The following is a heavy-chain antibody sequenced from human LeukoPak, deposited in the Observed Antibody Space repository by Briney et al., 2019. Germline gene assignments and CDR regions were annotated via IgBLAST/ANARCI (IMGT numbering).Heavy chain of an antibody. CDR1: GYTFTSYA. Sequence: ASVKVSCKASGYTFTSYAMHWVRQAPGRRLEWMGWINAGNGNTKYSQKFQGRVTITRDTSASTAYMELSSLRSEDTAVYYCARDSYNTMVRGVIAWFDPWGQGTLVTVSS. CDR2: INAGNGNT. D-gene: IGHD3-10*01. CDR3: ARDSYNTMVRGVIAWFDP. V-gene: IGHV1-3*01. J-gene: IGHJ5*02.